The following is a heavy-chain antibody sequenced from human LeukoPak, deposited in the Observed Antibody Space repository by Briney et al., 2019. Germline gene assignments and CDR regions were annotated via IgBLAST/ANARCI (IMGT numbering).Heavy chain of an antibody. D-gene: IGHD1-26*01. Sequence: GGSLRLSCAVSGLTFSNFKMNWVRQAPGKGLEWVSYISDSGRTTFYADSVKGRFTISRDNAKNSLYLQMNSLRAEGTAVYYCALGEPRSPFDYWGQGTLVTVSS. CDR1: GLTFSNFK. CDR3: ALGEPRSPFDY. J-gene: IGHJ4*02. CDR2: ISDSGRTT. V-gene: IGHV3-48*03.